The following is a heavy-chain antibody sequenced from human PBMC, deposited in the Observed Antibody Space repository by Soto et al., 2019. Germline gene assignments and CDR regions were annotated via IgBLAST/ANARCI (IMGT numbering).Heavy chain of an antibody. V-gene: IGHV3-48*01. CDR1: GFDFSTYS. CDR3: ARAPEPRPIEY. Sequence: PGGSLRLSCAASGFDFSTYSINWVRQAPGKGLEWVSYISRSSTTMYFADSLKGRFTISRDNAKNSLFLQMDSLRAEDTAVYYCARAPEPRPIEYWGHGSRVTVSS. J-gene: IGHJ4*01. CDR2: ISRSSTTM.